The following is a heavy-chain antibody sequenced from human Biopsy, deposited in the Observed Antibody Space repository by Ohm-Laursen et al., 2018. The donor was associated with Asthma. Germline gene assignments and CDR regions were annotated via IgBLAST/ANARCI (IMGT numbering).Heavy chain of an antibody. CDR1: GYSLTDLS. D-gene: IGHD4-17*01. Sequence: ASVKVSCQISGYSLTDLSMHWVRQAPGQGLEWMGGHDHEEGGTVNARRFQGRATMTEDTSTDTAYKELSSLSSDDTAVYYCASDFPKDYVRYNFQFWGQGTLVTVSS. J-gene: IGHJ4*02. CDR3: ASDFPKDYVRYNFQF. CDR2: HDHEEGGT. V-gene: IGHV1-24*01.